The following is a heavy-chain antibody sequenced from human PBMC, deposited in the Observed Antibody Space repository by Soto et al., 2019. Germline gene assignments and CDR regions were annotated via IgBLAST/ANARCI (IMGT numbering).Heavy chain of an antibody. CDR2: ISGSGGST. J-gene: IGHJ6*02. CDR1: GFTFSSYA. V-gene: IGHV3-23*01. Sequence: PGGSLRLSCAASGFTFSSYAMSWVRQAPGKGLEWVSAISGSGGSTYYADSVKGRFTISRDNSKNTLYLQMNSLRAEDTAVYYCAKAAAGSYYYYYGMDVWGQGTTVTVSS. CDR3: AKAAAGSYYYYYGMDV. D-gene: IGHD6-13*01.